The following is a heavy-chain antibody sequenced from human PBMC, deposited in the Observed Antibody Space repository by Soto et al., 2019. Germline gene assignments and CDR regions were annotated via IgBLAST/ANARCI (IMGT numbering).Heavy chain of an antibody. CDR1: GYTFTSYG. CDR2: ISAYNGNT. J-gene: IGHJ4*02. Sequence: ASVKVSCKASGYTFTSYGISWVRQAPGQGLEWMGWISAYNGNTNYAQKLQGRVTMTTDTSTSTAYMELRSLRSDDTAVYYCARDGPILYDFWRGYSDPFDYWGQGTLVTVSS. CDR3: ARDGPILYDFWRGYSDPFDY. V-gene: IGHV1-18*01. D-gene: IGHD3-3*01.